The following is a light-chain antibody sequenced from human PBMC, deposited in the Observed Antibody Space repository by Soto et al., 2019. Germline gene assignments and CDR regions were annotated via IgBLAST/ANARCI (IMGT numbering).Light chain of an antibody. CDR1: QSVSSSY. CDR3: QQYNRAPRT. V-gene: IGKV3-20*01. Sequence: EIVLTQSPDTLSLSPGERATLSCRAGQSVSSSYLAWYQQKPGQAPRLLIYGASSRATGIPDRFSGSGSGTDFTLTISRLEPEDFAVYYCQQYNRAPRTFGQGTKVEIK. CDR2: GAS. J-gene: IGKJ1*01.